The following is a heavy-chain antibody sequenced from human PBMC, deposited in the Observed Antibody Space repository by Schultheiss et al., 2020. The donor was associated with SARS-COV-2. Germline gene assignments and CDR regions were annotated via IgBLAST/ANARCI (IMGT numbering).Heavy chain of an antibody. V-gene: IGHV3-23*01. CDR1: GFTFSSYA. D-gene: IGHD2-15*01. Sequence: GESLKISCAASGFTFSSYAMSWVRQAPGKGLEWVSAISGSGGSTYYADSVKGRFTISRDNAKNSLYLQMNSLRAEDTAVYYCARGYGVGAAATNDYWGQGTLVTVAS. CDR3: ARGYGVGAAATNDY. J-gene: IGHJ4*02. CDR2: ISGSGGST.